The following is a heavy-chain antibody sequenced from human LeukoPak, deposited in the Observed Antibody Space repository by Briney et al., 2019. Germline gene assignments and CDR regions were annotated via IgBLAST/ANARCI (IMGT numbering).Heavy chain of an antibody. J-gene: IGHJ6*03. CDR2: INPNSGGT. CDR3: ARPNIVVVPAGDYYYYMDV. V-gene: IGHV1-2*02. D-gene: IGHD2-2*01. CDR1: GYTFTGYY. Sequence: ASVKVSCKASGYTFTGYYMHWVRQAPGQGLEWMGWINPNSGGTNYAQKFQGRVTMTRDTSISTAYMELSRLRSDDTAVCYCARPNIVVVPAGDYYYYMDVWGKGTTVTVSS.